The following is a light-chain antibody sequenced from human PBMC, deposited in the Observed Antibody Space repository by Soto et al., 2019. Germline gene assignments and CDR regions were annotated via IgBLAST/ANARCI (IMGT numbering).Light chain of an antibody. V-gene: IGKV3-20*01. CDR2: GAS. CDR1: QSINSRY. CDR3: QQFGSSPGCT. Sequence: EIVLTQSPGTLSLSPGERATLSCRASQSINSRYLAWYQQKPGQAPRLLIYGASSRATGIPDRFSGSGSGTDFTLTISRLEPDDFAGYYCQQFGSSPGCTFGPGTKVDIK. J-gene: IGKJ3*01.